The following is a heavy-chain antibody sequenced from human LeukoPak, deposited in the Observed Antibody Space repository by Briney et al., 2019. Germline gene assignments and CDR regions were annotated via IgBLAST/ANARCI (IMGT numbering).Heavy chain of an antibody. CDR1: GGTFSSYA. CDR3: ARGLEGDNWFDP. D-gene: IGHD3-16*01. Sequence: GSSVKVSCKASGGTFSSYAISWVRQAPGQGLEWMGGIIPIFGTANYAQKFQGRVTITTDESTSTAYMELSSLRSEDTAVYYRARGLEGDNWFDPWGQGTLVTVSS. J-gene: IGHJ5*02. CDR2: IIPIFGTA. V-gene: IGHV1-69*05.